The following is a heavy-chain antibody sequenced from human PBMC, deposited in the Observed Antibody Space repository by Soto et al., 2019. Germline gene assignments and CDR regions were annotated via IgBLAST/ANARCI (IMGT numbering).Heavy chain of an antibody. J-gene: IGHJ4*02. V-gene: IGHV4-31*03. CDR2: IYHSGSA. CDR1: GGSISSGDYY. Sequence: TLSLTCSVSGGSISSGDYYWSWIRQHPGKGLEWIGYIYHSGSAYYNPSLKSRLKMSVDTSKNQFSLNLTSVTAADTAVYFCARVRYSDNWHGMIDFWGLGNLVTV. CDR3: ARVRYSDNWHGMIDF. D-gene: IGHD4-4*01.